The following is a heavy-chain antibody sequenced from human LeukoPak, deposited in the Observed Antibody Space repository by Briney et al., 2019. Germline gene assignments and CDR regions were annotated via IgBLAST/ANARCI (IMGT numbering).Heavy chain of an antibody. J-gene: IGHJ4*02. Sequence: PGGSLRLSCSASGFTFSNYAMHWVRQAPGKGLEYVSAISSNGGSTYYADSVKGRFTISRDNSKNTLYLRMSSLRPEDTAVYYCMKGLGSGNYFTTPFDSWGQGTLVTVSS. D-gene: IGHD1-26*01. V-gene: IGHV3-64D*06. CDR2: ISSNGGST. CDR3: MKGLGSGNYFTTPFDS. CDR1: GFTFSNYA.